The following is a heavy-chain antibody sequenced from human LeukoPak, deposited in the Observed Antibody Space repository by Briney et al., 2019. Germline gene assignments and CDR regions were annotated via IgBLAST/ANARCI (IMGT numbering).Heavy chain of an antibody. D-gene: IGHD3-22*01. CDR2: ISWNSGSI. J-gene: IGHJ4*02. CDR3: ARDRSSGYYLQPNFDY. CDR1: GFTFSSYW. Sequence: RPGGSLRLSCAASGFTFSSYWMSWVRQAPGKGLEWVSGISWNSGSIGYADSVKGRFIISRDNAKNSLYLQMNSLRAEDTAVYYCARDRSSGYYLQPNFDYWGQGTLVTVSS. V-gene: IGHV3-20*04.